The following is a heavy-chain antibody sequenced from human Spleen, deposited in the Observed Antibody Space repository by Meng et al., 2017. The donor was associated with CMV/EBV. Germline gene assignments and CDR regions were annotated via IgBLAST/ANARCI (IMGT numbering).Heavy chain of an antibody. D-gene: IGHD3-22*01. J-gene: IGHJ4*02. Sequence: VLRHEAGPGLVKPSDPLPVHCALPGYSISSTNWWGWIRQPPGKGLEWIVYIYYSGSTSYNPSLKSRVTMSVDTSKNQFSLNLNSVTAVDTAVYYCARNVPGTSAYYDWGQGTLVTVSS. CDR2: IYYSGST. V-gene: IGHV4-28*01. CDR3: ARNVPGTSAYYD. CDR1: GYSISSTNW.